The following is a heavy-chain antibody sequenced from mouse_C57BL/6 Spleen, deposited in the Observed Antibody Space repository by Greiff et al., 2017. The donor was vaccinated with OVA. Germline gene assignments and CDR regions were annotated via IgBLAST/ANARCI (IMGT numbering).Heavy chain of an antibody. D-gene: IGHD1-1*01. CDR2: ILPGSGST. CDR1: GYTFTGYW. V-gene: IGHV1-9*01. CDR3: ARGRGLAY. J-gene: IGHJ3*01. Sequence: VQLQQSGAELMKPGASVKLSCKATGYTFTGYWIEWVKQRPGHGLEWIGEILPGSGSTNYNEKFKGKATLTADTSSNTAYMQLSSLTTEDSAIYYCARGRGLAYWGQGTLVTVSA.